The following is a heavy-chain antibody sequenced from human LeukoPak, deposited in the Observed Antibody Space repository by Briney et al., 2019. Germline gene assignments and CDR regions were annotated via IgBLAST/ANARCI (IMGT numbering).Heavy chain of an antibody. D-gene: IGHD3-22*01. V-gene: IGHV3-7*01. J-gene: IGHJ4*02. CDR3: ARMYYYYDSSRYRHIDY. CDR1: GFTFSSYW. CDR2: IKQDGSEK. Sequence: GGSLRLSCAASGFTFSSYWMSWVRQAPGKGLEWVANIKQDGSEKYYVDSVKGRFTISRDTANNSVHLQMNSLRAEDTAVYYCARMYYYYDSSRYRHIDYWGQGTLVTVSS.